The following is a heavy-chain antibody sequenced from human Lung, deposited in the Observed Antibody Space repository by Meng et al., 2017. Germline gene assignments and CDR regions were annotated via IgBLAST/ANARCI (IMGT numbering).Heavy chain of an antibody. J-gene: IGHJ4*02. V-gene: IGHV1-2*06. CDR3: ARDEDISAAGKLFGDY. CDR2: IDPNNDHT. D-gene: IGHD6-13*01. Sequence: QGQRVQSGREGKKPGASVKLPCKPSGTTFAAYWIHWLRQAPGQGLEWMGRIDPNNDHTQYAQNFQGRVTMTSDTSISTVYMELNGLRSDDTAVYYCARDEDISAAGKLFGDYWGQGTLVTVSS. CDR1: GTTFAAYW.